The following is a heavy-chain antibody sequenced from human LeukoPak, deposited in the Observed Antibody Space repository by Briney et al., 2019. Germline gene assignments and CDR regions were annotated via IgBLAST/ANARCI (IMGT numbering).Heavy chain of an antibody. CDR3: ARRGGMSSGRSFDH. D-gene: IGHD3-16*01. Sequence: GGSLRLSCVGSGFDFNYYDINWVRQAPGKGLEWVSSISSRSSYIYFADSAKGRFTISRDNANGSVFLHMTSLRPEDTAVYFCARRGGMSSGRSFDHWGQGTLVTVSS. CDR1: GFDFNYYD. J-gene: IGHJ4*02. V-gene: IGHV3-21*01. CDR2: ISSRSSYI.